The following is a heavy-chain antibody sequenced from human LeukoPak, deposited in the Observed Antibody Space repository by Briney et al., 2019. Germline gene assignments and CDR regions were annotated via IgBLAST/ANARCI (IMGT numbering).Heavy chain of an antibody. CDR2: IIPILGIA. D-gene: IGHD4-23*01. V-gene: IGHV1-69*04. CDR3: ASISYGGNSDY. CDR1: GYTFTSYG. J-gene: IGHJ4*02. Sequence: SVKVSCKASGYTFTSYGISWVRQAPGQGLEWMGRIIPILGIANYAQKFQGRVTITADKSTSTAYMELSSLRSEDTAVYYCASISYGGNSDYWGQGTLVTVSS.